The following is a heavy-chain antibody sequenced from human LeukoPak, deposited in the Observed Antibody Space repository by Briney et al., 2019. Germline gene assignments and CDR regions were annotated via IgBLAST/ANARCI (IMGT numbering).Heavy chain of an antibody. CDR1: GFTFSSYG. D-gene: IGHD4-23*01. CDR3: SGKSGGFDY. CDR2: VSYDGSNK. V-gene: IGHV3-30*03. J-gene: IGHJ4*02. Sequence: PGGSLRLSYAASGFTFSSYGMHWVRQAPGKGLEWVAVVSYDGSNKYYADSVKGRFTISRDNSKNTLYLQMNSLRAEDTAVYYCSGKSGGFDYWGQGTLVTVSS.